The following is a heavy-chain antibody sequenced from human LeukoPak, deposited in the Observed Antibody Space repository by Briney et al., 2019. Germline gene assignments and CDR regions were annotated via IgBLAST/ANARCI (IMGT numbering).Heavy chain of an antibody. J-gene: IGHJ4*02. Sequence: PETLSLTCTVSGASLSNYYWSWIRQPAGKGLELIGRIYTSGSTNYNPSFKSRVTMSVDTSKNQFSLNLSSVTAADTAMYYCARGSLAPDYWGQGTLVTVSS. CDR1: GASLSNYY. CDR2: IYTSGST. CDR3: ARGSLAPDY. D-gene: IGHD2-15*01. V-gene: IGHV4-4*07.